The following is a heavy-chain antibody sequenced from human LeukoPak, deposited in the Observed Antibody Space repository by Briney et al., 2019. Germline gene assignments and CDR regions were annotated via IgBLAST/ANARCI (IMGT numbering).Heavy chain of an antibody. CDR2: ISGSGGST. CDR1: GFTFSNAW. J-gene: IGHJ2*01. V-gene: IGHV3-23*01. D-gene: IGHD6-6*01. Sequence: GGSLRLSCAASGFTFSNAWMSWVRQAPGKGLEWVSAISGSGGSTYYADSVKGRFTISRDNSKNTLYLQMNSLRAEDTAVYYCAKNPSYSSSPRYWYFDLWGRGTLVTVSS. CDR3: AKNPSYSSSPRYWYFDL.